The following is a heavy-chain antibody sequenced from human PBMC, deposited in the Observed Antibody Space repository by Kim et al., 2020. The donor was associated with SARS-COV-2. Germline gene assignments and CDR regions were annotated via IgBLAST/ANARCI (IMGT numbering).Heavy chain of an antibody. D-gene: IGHD6-13*01. J-gene: IGHJ4*02. CDR3: AKDKTCSYSSSWYPFDY. Sequence: VKGRFTISRDNSKNTLYLQMNSLRAEDTAVYYCAKDKTCSYSSSWYPFDYWGQGTLVTVSS. V-gene: IGHV3-23*01.